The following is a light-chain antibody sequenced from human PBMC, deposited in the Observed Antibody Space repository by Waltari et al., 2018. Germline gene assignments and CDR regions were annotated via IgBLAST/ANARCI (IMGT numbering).Light chain of an antibody. Sequence: DIQMTQSPSSLSASVGDTVTITCRASQSISSWLDWYQQKPGKAPKLLIYKASNLQTGVPSRFSGSGAGTEFTLTITSLQAEDFATYYCLQYNNSPRIFGQGTKVEIE. CDR2: KAS. CDR1: QSISSW. J-gene: IGKJ2*02. CDR3: LQYNNSPRI. V-gene: IGKV1-12*01.